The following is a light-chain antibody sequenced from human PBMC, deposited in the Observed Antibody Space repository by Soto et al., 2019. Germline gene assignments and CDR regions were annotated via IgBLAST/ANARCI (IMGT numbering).Light chain of an antibody. CDR1: EDINNN. J-gene: IGKJ4*01. Sequence: DIQMTQSPSSLSASVGDRVTITCQASEDINNNLNWYQKKPGEAPKLLIYAASNSQEGVPSRFSGSGSGTHYTFTISSLQPDDSAIYYYQHYDNFPPLRTFGGGTKVEI. CDR3: QHYDNFPPLRT. V-gene: IGKV1-33*01. CDR2: AAS.